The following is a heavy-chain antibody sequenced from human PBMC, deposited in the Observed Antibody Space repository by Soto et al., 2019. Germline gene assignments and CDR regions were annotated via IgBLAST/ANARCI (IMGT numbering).Heavy chain of an antibody. V-gene: IGHV4-34*01. CDR3: ARGGEGYYYYGMDV. J-gene: IGHJ6*02. D-gene: IGHD3-16*01. CDR2: INHSGST. CDR1: GGSFSGYY. Sequence: SETLSLTCAVYGGSFSGYYWSWIRQPPGKGLEWIGEINHSGSTNYNPSLKSRVTISVDTSKNQFSLRLSSVTAADTAVYYCARGGEGYYYYGMDVWGQGTTVTVSS.